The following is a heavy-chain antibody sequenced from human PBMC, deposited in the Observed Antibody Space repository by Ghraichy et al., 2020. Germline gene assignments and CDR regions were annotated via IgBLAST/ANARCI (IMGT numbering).Heavy chain of an antibody. CDR2: IRSKAYGGTA. J-gene: IGHJ4*02. CDR1: GFTFGNDG. CDR3: ARDFWRLLFNF. V-gene: IGHV3-49*03. Sequence: GESLNISCAASGFTFGNDGMSWFRQAPGKGLEWVAFIRSKAYGGTAEYAASVKDRFIVSRDDSKSIAYLEMNNVKIEDTAVYYCARDFWRLLFNFWGQGTQVTVSS. D-gene: IGHD6-25*01.